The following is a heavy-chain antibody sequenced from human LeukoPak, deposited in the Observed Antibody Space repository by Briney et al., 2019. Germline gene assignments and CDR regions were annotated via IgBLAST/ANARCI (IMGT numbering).Heavy chain of an antibody. V-gene: IGHV4-59*01. D-gene: IGHD3-10*02. CDR3: ARVFGEYMDV. J-gene: IGHJ6*03. Sequence: PSETLSLTCTVSGGSISSYYWSWIRQPPGKGLEWIGHIYYSGSTNYNPSLKSRVTISVDTSKNQFSLKLSSVTAADTAVYYCARVFGEYMDVWGKGTTVTVSS. CDR2: IYYSGST. CDR1: GGSISSYY.